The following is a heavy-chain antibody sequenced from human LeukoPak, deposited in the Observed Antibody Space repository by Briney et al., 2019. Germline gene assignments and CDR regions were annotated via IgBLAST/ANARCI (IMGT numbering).Heavy chain of an antibody. D-gene: IGHD3-10*01. Sequence: PSETLSLTCTVSGGSINSYYCSWIRQPPGKGLEWIGHIYYSGSTNYKPSLKSRVTISVDTSKNQFSLKLSSVTAADTAVYYCARADYYSSGSYSPNFDYWGQGTLVTVSS. V-gene: IGHV4-59*01. J-gene: IGHJ4*02. CDR1: GGSINSYY. CDR2: IYYSGST. CDR3: ARADYYSSGSYSPNFDY.